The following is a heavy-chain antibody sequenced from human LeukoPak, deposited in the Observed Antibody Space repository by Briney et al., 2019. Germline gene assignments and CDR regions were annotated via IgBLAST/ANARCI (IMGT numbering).Heavy chain of an antibody. J-gene: IGHJ4*02. D-gene: IGHD1-26*01. V-gene: IGHV4-59*01. Sequence: PSETLSLTCTVSGGSISSYYWSWIRQPPGKGLEWIGYIYYSGSTNYNPSLKSRVTISVDTSKNQFSLKLSSVTAADTAVYFCAREGSQSASGTYPGNDWGQGTLVTVSS. CDR2: IYYSGST. CDR1: GGSISSYY. CDR3: AREGSQSASGTYPGND.